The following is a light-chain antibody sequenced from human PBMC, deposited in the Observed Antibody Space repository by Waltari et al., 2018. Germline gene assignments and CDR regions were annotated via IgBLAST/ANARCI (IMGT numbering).Light chain of an antibody. J-gene: IGLJ1*01. CDR1: ALPKQF. V-gene: IGLV3-25*03. Sequence: SYELTQPPSVSVSPGQTARITCPGDALPKQFPSWYQQKPGQAPVLVMYKDTERPSGIPERFSGSSSGTTVTLTISGAQAEDEADYHCQSADSSGTYDVFGTGTKVTVL. CDR2: KDT. CDR3: QSADSSGTYDV.